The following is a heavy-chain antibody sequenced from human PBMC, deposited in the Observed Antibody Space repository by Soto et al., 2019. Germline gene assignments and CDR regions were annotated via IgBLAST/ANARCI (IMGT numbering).Heavy chain of an antibody. D-gene: IGHD6-19*01. Sequence: KSSETLSLTCTVSGGSVSSYYWSWIRQPPGKGLEWIGYIYYSGSTNYNPSLKSRVTISVDTSKNQFSLKLSSVTAADTAVYYCARDTLAGHYYFDYWGQGTLVTVSS. CDR3: ARDTLAGHYYFDY. J-gene: IGHJ4*02. CDR1: GGSVSSYY. V-gene: IGHV4-59*02. CDR2: IYYSGST.